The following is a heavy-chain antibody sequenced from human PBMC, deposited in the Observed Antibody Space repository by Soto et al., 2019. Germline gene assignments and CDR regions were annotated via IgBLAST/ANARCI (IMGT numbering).Heavy chain of an antibody. CDR2: IYPGDSDT. J-gene: IGHJ6*02. V-gene: IGHV5-51*01. CDR1: GYSFTSYW. Sequence: PGESLKSSCKGSGYSFTSYWIGWVRQMPGKGLEGMGIIYPGDSDTRYSPSFQGQVTISADKSISTAYLQWSSLKASDTAMYYCAIHEPSVTTHYYYCGMDFWGPGTTVTVSS. D-gene: IGHD4-17*01. CDR3: AIHEPSVTTHYYYCGMDF.